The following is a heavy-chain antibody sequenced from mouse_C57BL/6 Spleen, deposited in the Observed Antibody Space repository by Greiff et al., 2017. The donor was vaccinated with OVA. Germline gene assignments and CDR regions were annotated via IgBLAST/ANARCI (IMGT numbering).Heavy chain of an antibody. V-gene: IGHV3-6*01. J-gene: IGHJ3*01. CDR1: GYSITSGYY. CDR2: ISYDGSN. CDR3: ASAPWFAY. Sequence: ESGPGLVKPSQSLSLTCSVTGYSITSGYYWNWIRQFPGNKLEWMGYISYDGSNNYNPSLKNRISITRDTSKNQFFLKLNSVTTEDTATYYCASAPWFAYWGQGTLVTVSA.